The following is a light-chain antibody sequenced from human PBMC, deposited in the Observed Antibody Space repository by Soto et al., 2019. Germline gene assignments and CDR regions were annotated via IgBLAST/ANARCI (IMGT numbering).Light chain of an antibody. CDR1: QSINSE. Sequence: EIVMTQSPATLSLSPGERAALSCRASQSINSELAWYQQKPGQPPRLLIYGASTRATGVPARFTGSESGSEFTLTISGLQSEYFAVYYGQQGHNWPLTFGEGIRLE. CDR2: GAS. V-gene: IGKV3-15*01. CDR3: QQGHNWPLT. J-gene: IGKJ2*01.